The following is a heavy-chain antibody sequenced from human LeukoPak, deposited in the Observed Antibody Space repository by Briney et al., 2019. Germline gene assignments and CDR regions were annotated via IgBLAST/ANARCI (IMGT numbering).Heavy chain of an antibody. CDR2: IYTSGST. D-gene: IGHD2-15*01. CDR3: ASLSEYCSAGSCYLGWFDP. Sequence: SETLSLTCTVSGGSISSGSYYWSWIRQPAGKGLEWIGRIYTSGSTNYNPSLKSRVTMSVDTSKNQFSLKLNSVTAADTAVYYCASLSEYCSAGSCYLGWFDPWGQGTLVTVSS. CDR1: GGSISSGSYY. J-gene: IGHJ5*02. V-gene: IGHV4-61*02.